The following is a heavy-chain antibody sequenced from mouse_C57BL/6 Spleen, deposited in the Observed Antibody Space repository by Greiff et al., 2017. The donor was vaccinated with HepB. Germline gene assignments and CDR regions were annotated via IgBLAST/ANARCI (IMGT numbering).Heavy chain of an antibody. D-gene: IGHD2-2*01. CDR1: GYTFTSYW. J-gene: IGHJ3*01. CDR3: ASGYDAFAY. CDR2: INPSSDYT. Sequence: VQLQQSGAELAKPGASVKLSCKASGYTFTSYWMHWVKQRPGQGLEWIGYINPSSDYTKYNQKFKDKATLTADKSSSTAYMRLSSLTYEDSAVYYCASGYDAFAYWGQGTLVTVSA. V-gene: IGHV1-7*01.